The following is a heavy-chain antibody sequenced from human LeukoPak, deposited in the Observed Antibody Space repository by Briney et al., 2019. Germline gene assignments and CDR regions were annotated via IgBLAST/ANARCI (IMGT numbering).Heavy chain of an antibody. Sequence: GASVKVSCKASGYTFTSYGISWVRQAPGQGLEWMGWISAYNGNTNYAQKLQGRVTMTTDTSTSTAYMELRSLRSDDTAVYYCARDQVDTAMVTKYYYYYVDVWGKGTTVTVSS. CDR1: GYTFTSYG. J-gene: IGHJ6*03. V-gene: IGHV1-18*01. CDR2: ISAYNGNT. D-gene: IGHD5-18*01. CDR3: ARDQVDTAMVTKYYYYYVDV.